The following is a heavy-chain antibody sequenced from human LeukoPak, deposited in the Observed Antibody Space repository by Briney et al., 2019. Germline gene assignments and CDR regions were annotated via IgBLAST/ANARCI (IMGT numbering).Heavy chain of an antibody. CDR2: IYTSGSI. D-gene: IGHD2-2*01. Sequence: SGTLSLTCSVSGDSISRGFYYWTWIREPAGKGLEWIGRIYTSGSINYNLSLKSRVTISLDTSKDQFSLKLTSVTAADTAVYFCARGWGSSTPNAAFDLWGPGTTVIVSS. J-gene: IGHJ3*01. CDR1: GDSISRGFYY. V-gene: IGHV4-61*02. CDR3: ARGWGSSTPNAAFDL.